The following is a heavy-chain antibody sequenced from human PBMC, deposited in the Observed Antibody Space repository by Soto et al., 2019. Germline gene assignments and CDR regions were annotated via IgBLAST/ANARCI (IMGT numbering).Heavy chain of an antibody. CDR2: IDWDDDK. V-gene: IGHV2-70*01. D-gene: IGHD3-9*01. J-gene: IGHJ6*02. Sequence: XGPTLLNPTQTLTLTCTFSLFSLITSGMCVSWIRQPPGEALEWRALIDWDDDKYYSTSLKTRLTISKDTSKNQVVLTMTNMDPVDTATYYCARLRQRKILRYFDWPNYYYYGMDVWGQGTTVTVSS. CDR3: ARLRQRKILRYFDWPNYYYYGMDV. CDR1: LFSLITSGMC.